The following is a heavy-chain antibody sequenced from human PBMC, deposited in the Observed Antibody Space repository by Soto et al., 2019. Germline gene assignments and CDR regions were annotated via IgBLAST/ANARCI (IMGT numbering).Heavy chain of an antibody. CDR2: IRAHNCNT. CDR3: ARGRYGDY. V-gene: IGHV1-18*01. J-gene: IGHJ4*02. Sequence: QVHLVQSGAEVKKPGASVKVSCKASGYTFTSYGITWVRQAPGQGLEWMGWIRAHNCNTDYAQKLHGRVIVSRYTSTSTSYMEMRSLRSDDTAVYYCARGRYGDYWGQGALFNVSS. D-gene: IGHD1-1*01. CDR1: GYTFTSYG.